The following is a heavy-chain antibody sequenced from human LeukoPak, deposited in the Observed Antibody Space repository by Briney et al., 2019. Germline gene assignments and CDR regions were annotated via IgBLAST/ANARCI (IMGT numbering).Heavy chain of an antibody. D-gene: IGHD2-2*02. CDR3: ARDCDIVVVPAAIRYYYYGMDV. V-gene: IGHV1-69*04. J-gene: IGHJ6*02. CDR1: GGTFSSYT. CDR2: IIPILGIA. Sequence: ASVNVSCKASGGTFSSYTISWVRQAPGQGLEWMGRIIPILGIANYAQKFQGRVTITADKSTSTAYMELSSLRSEDTAVYYCARDCDIVVVPAAIRYYYYGMDVWGQGTTVTVSS.